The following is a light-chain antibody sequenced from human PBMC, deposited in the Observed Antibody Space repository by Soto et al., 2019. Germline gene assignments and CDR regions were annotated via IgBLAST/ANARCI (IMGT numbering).Light chain of an antibody. V-gene: IGKV3-15*01. CDR3: KQYNNWPYT. CDR1: QSVSSN. J-gene: IGKJ2*01. Sequence: EIVMTQSPATLSVSPGERATLSCRASQSVSSNLAWYQQKPGQAPRLLIYGASTRATGIPARFSGSVSGTEFTITISSMQSEDFEVYYCKQYNNWPYTFGQGTKLEIK. CDR2: GAS.